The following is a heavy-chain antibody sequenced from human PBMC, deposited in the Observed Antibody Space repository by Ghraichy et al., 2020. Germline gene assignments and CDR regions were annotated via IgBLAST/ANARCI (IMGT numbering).Heavy chain of an antibody. J-gene: IGHJ6*02. Sequence: SVKVSCKASGGTFSSYAISWVRQAPGQGLEWMGRIIPILGIANYAQKFQGRVTIPADKSTSTAYMELSSLRSEDTAVYYCARDSGMDVWGQGTTVTVSS. CDR2: IIPILGIA. CDR1: GGTFSSYA. V-gene: IGHV1-69*04. CDR3: ARDSGMDV.